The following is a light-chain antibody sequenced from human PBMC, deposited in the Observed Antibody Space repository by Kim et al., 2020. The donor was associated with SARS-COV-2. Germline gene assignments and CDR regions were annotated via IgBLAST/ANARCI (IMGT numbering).Light chain of an antibody. J-gene: IGKJ4*01. CDR3: QQYTSYPLT. V-gene: IGKV1-16*01. Sequence: AFVGDTVTITCGASQGINTYVAWFQQQAGKAPKSLIFAASTLQSGVPSRFSGSGSGRNFSLTITNLQPDDFATYYCQQYTSYPLTFGGGTKVDIK. CDR2: AAS. CDR1: QGINTY.